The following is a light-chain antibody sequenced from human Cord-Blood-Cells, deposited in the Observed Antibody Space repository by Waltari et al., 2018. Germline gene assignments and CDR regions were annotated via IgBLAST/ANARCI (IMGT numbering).Light chain of an antibody. CDR3: CSYAGSYTNWV. V-gene: IGLV2-11*01. CDR2: DVS. Sequence: QSALTQPRSVSGSPGQSVTISCTGTSSDVGGYNNVSRYQQHPGKAPKLMIYDVSKRPSGVPDRFSGSKSGNTASLTISGLQAEDEADYYCCSYAGSYTNWVFGGGTKLTVL. CDR1: SSDVGGYNN. J-gene: IGLJ3*02.